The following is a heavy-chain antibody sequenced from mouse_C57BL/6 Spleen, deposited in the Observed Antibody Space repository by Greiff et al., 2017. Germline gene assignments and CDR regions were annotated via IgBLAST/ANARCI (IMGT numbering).Heavy chain of an antibody. CDR1: GYTFTSCW. CDR2: INPSHGGP. V-gene: IGHV1-53*01. J-gene: IGHJ4*01. Sequence: QVQLQQSGTELVKPGASVKLSCKASGYTFTSCWMHWVKQRPGQGLDWIGNINPSHGGPNYNEKFRSKATLTRDKSYSTAYLQLSSLTSEDSAIYYCARGGYPLWDYWGQGTSLTVSS. CDR3: ARGGYPLWDY. D-gene: IGHD6-1*01.